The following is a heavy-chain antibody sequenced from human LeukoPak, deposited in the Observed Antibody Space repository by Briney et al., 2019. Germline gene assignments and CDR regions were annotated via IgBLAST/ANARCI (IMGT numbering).Heavy chain of an antibody. CDR3: AKAHPHYYGSGSPPWYFDL. J-gene: IGHJ2*01. D-gene: IGHD3-10*01. Sequence: GGSLRLSCAASGFTFSSYAMSWVRQAPGKGLEWVSAISGSGGSTYYADSVKGRFTISRDNSKNTLYLQMNSLRAEDTAVYYCAKAHPHYYGSGSPPWYFDLWGRGTLVTVSS. V-gene: IGHV3-23*01. CDR1: GFTFSSYA. CDR2: ISGSGGST.